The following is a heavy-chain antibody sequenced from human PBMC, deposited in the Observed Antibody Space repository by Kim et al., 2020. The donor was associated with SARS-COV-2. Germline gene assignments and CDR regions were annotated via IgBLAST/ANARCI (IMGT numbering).Heavy chain of an antibody. V-gene: IGHV3-21*01. J-gene: IGHJ4*02. CDR3: ARGQSDSSGYYYYFDY. Sequence: SVKGRFTIARDNAKNSLYLQMNSLRAEDTAVYYCARGQSDSSGYYYYFDYWGQGTLVTVSS. D-gene: IGHD3-22*01.